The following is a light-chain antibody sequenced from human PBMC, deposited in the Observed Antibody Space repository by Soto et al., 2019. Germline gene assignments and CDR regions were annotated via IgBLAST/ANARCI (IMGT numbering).Light chain of an antibody. Sequence: DSQRTQSPCSLSASVGDRVTITCRTSQAISNYLAWYQQKPGKAPKLLMYAVSILQSGVPSRFSGSGSGTDFTLTISSLQPEDFATYYCQQSYSIPVTFGQGTRLEI. CDR2: AVS. J-gene: IGKJ5*01. CDR1: QAISNY. CDR3: QQSYSIPVT. V-gene: IGKV1-39*01.